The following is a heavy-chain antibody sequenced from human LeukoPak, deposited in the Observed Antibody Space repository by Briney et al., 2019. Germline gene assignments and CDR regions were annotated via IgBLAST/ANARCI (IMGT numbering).Heavy chain of an antibody. CDR3: AKELYGSESYPQLD. Sequence: PGGSLRLSSATSGFTFSNYAMSWDRQAPGKGLEWASTISGGGGQTYHADSVKGRFTISRDNSRNTLYLHMKSLKAEDTAVYYCAKELYGSESYPQLDWGQGTLVTVSS. V-gene: IGHV3-23*01. D-gene: IGHD3-10*01. J-gene: IGHJ4*02. CDR1: GFTFSNYA. CDR2: ISGGGGQT.